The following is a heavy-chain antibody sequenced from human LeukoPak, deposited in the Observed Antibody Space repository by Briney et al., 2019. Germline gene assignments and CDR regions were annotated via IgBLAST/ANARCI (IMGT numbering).Heavy chain of an antibody. V-gene: IGHV3-48*02. CDR3: ATTYYDFWSGYYMMAY. Sequence: GGSLRLSCAASGFTFSSYSMNWVRRAPGKGLEWVSYIGSSSSTIYYADSVKGRFTISRDNAKNSLYLQMNSLRDEDTAVYYCATTYYDFWSGYYMMAYWGQGTLVTVSS. CDR1: GFTFSSYS. CDR2: IGSSSSTI. D-gene: IGHD3-3*01. J-gene: IGHJ4*02.